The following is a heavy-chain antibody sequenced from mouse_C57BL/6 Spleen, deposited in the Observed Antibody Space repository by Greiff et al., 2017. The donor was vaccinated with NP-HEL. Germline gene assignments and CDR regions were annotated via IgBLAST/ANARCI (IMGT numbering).Heavy chain of an antibody. CDR2: IDPSDSET. Sequence: QVQLQQPGAELVRPGSSVKLSCKASGYTFTSYWMHWVKQRPIQGLEWIGNIDPSDSETHYNQKFKDKATLTVDKSSSTAYMQLNSLTSEDSAVDDCASGGYDGYFSYAMDYWGQGTSVTVSS. V-gene: IGHV1-52*01. CDR3: ASGGYDGYFSYAMDY. D-gene: IGHD2-3*01. J-gene: IGHJ4*01. CDR1: GYTFTSYW.